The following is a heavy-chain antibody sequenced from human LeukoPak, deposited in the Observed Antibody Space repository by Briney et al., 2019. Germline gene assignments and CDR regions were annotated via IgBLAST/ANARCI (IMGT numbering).Heavy chain of an antibody. D-gene: IGHD4-23*01. CDR2: FDPEDGET. CDR3: ATSVVSGAFDI. CDR1: GYTLTELS. Sequence: ASVKVSCKVSGYTLTELSIDWVRQAPGKGLEWMGGFDPEDGETIYAQKCQGRVTMTEDTSTDTAYMELSSLRSEDTAVYYCATSVVSGAFDIWGQGTMVTVSS. V-gene: IGHV1-24*01. J-gene: IGHJ3*02.